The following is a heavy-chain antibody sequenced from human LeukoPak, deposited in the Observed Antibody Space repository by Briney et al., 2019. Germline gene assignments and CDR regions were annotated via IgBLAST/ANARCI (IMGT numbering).Heavy chain of an antibody. Sequence: WASVKVSCKVSGYTLTELSMHWVRQAPGKGLEWMGGFDPEDGETIYAQKFQGRVTMTEDTSTDIAYMELSSLRSEDTAVYYCATTWRLRWQRGAFDIWGQGTMVTVSS. CDR3: ATTWRLRWQRGAFDI. D-gene: IGHD4-23*01. CDR1: GYTLTELS. J-gene: IGHJ3*02. V-gene: IGHV1-24*01. CDR2: FDPEDGET.